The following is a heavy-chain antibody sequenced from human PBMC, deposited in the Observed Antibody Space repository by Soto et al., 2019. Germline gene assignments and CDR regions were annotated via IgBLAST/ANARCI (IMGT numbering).Heavy chain of an antibody. V-gene: IGHV3-23*01. J-gene: IGHJ4*02. CDR1: GFTFSNYV. CDR2: ISDSGGTT. D-gene: IGHD6-19*01. CDR3: AKGWQVRGGQFDY. Sequence: EVQLLESGGNLVQPGGSLRLSCVASGFTFSNYVMSWVRQAPGKGLEWVSGISDSGGTTYSADFVKGRFTISRDNSKNTLYLQRNSLRAEDTAVYYCAKGWQVRGGQFDYWGQGTLVSVSS.